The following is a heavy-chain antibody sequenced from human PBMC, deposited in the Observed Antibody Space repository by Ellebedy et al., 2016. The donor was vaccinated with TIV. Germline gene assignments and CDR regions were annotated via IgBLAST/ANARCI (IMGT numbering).Heavy chain of an antibody. CDR1: GFTFSSYA. CDR3: VKFIYDILTGFEHAFDI. CDR2: ISGSGGST. D-gene: IGHD3-9*01. V-gene: IGHV3-23*01. Sequence: GESLKISCAASGFTFSSYAMSWVRQAPGKGLEWVSAISGSGGSTYYADSVKGRFTISRDNSKNTLYLQMNSLRAEDTAVYYCVKFIYDILTGFEHAFDIWGQGTMVTVSS. J-gene: IGHJ3*02.